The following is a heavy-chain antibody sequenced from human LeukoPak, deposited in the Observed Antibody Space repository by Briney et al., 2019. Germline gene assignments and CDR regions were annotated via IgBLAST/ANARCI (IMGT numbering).Heavy chain of an antibody. J-gene: IGHJ4*02. V-gene: IGHV4-30-4*08. Sequence: SETLSLTCTVSGGSISSGDYSWSWIRQPPGKGLEWIWYIYYSGSTYYNPSLKSRVTISVDTSKNQFSLKLSSVTAADTAVYYCAQGEFLEWLPLDYWGQGTLVTVSS. CDR1: GGSISSGDYS. CDR2: IYYSGST. D-gene: IGHD3-3*01. CDR3: AQGEFLEWLPLDY.